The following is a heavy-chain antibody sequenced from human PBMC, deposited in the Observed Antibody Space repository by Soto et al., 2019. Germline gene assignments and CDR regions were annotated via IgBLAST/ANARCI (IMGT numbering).Heavy chain of an antibody. J-gene: IGHJ6*03. V-gene: IGHV4-39*01. CDR2: IYYSGST. CDR1: GGSISSYY. Sequence: SETLSLTCTVSGGSISSYYWGWIRQPPGKGLEWIGTIYYSGSTYYNPSLKSRVTISVDTSNNQLSLKLSSVTAADTAVYYCARNYGYYSHYMDVWTKGTTVTVSS. D-gene: IGHD3-16*01. CDR3: ARNYGYYSHYMDV.